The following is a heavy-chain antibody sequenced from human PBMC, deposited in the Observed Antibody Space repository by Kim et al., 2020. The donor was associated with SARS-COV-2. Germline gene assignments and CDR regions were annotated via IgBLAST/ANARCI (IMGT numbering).Heavy chain of an antibody. CDR1: GFTISSNY. CDR2: IYSGGST. CDR3: ASLPIDRDFWSGYYTRAFDI. J-gene: IGHJ3*02. V-gene: IGHV3-66*01. D-gene: IGHD3-3*01. Sequence: GGSLRLSCAASGFTISSNYMSWVRQAPGKGLEWVSVIYSGGSTYYADSVKGRFTISRDNSKNTLYLQMNSLRAEDTAVYYCASLPIDRDFWSGYYTRAFDIWGQGTMVTVSS.